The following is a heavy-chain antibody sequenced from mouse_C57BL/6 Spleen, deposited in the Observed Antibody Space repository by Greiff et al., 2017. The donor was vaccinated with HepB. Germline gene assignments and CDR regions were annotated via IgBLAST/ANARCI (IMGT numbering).Heavy chain of an antibody. Sequence: EVQRVESGGGLVQPKGSLKLSCAASGFSFNTYAMNWVRQAPGKGLEWVARIRSKSNNYATYYADSVKDRFTISRDESESMLYLQMNNLKTEDTAMYYWVVYSNYFDYWGQGTTLTVSS. D-gene: IGHD2-5*01. CDR1: GFSFNTYA. V-gene: IGHV10-1*01. CDR2: IRSKSNNYAT. CDR3: VVYSNYFDY. J-gene: IGHJ2*01.